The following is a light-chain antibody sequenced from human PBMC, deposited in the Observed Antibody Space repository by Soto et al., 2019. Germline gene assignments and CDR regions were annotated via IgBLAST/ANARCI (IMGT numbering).Light chain of an antibody. CDR1: QGISSA. CDR3: QQVNSYPLT. V-gene: IGKV1-13*02. J-gene: IGKJ4*01. Sequence: AIQLTQSPSSLSASVGDRVTITCRASQGISSALAWYQQKPGKPPKLLIYDASSLESGVPSRFSGSGSGTDVTLTISSLQPEDFATYYCQQVNSYPLTFGGGTKVEIK. CDR2: DAS.